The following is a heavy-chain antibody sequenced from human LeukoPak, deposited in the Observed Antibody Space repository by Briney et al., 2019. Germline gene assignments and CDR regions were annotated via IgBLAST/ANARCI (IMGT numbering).Heavy chain of an antibody. CDR3: ARARRTGDPGDY. J-gene: IGHJ4*02. CDR1: GFTFSDYY. Sequence: GGSLRLSCAASGFTFSDYYMSWIRQTPGKGLEWLSYISSSSGDIFYADSVKGRFTISRDNARSSLYLQMNSLSAEDTAVYYCARARRTGDPGDYWGQGTLVTVSS. D-gene: IGHD7-27*01. CDR2: ISSSSGDI. V-gene: IGHV3-11*01.